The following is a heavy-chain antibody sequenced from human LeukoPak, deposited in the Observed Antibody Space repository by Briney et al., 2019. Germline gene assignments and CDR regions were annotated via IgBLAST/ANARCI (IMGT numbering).Heavy chain of an antibody. CDR2: ISGDAERT. Sequence: GGSLRLSCAASGFTVNSNDVNWVRQAPGKGLEWVSSISGDAERTFYADSVKGRFAISKDDSQNTVYLQMNSLRAEDTAVYYCAKDLGATYYYDSSGFHGWGYYYYYGMDVWGQGTTVTVSS. CDR1: GFTVNSND. V-gene: IGHV3-23*01. CDR3: AKDLGATYYYDSSGFHGWGYYYYYGMDV. D-gene: IGHD3-22*01. J-gene: IGHJ6*02.